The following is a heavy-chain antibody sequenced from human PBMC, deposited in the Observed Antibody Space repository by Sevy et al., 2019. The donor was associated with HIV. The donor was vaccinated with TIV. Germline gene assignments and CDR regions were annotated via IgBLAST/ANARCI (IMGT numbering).Heavy chain of an antibody. Sequence: ASVKVSCKVSGYTFNTYRIHWVRQAPGQGLEWMGWVSPHNGDTNYAQRLQGRITMFTDSSTSTAYMELRNLRSDDTALYYCARAYCSGDRCYSLAYWGQGTLVTVSS. CDR1: GYTFNTYR. CDR2: VSPHNGDT. CDR3: ARAYCSGDRCYSLAY. J-gene: IGHJ4*02. D-gene: IGHD2-15*01. V-gene: IGHV1-18*01.